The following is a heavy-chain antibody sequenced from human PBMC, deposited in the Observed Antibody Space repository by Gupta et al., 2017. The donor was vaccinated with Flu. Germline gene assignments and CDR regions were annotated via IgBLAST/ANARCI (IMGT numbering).Heavy chain of an antibody. CDR1: GYTFTSYG. J-gene: IGHJ6*02. CDR3: AREDAAEAGMDVDV. D-gene: IGHD6-13*01. Sequence: QVQLVQSGAEVKKPGASVKVSCKASGYTFTSYGISWVRQAPGQGLEWMGWISAYNGNTNYEQKRQSRVTMTTETATSTAYKELRSLGYDGTAVYYCAREDAAEAGMDVDVGGQGTTVTVSS. V-gene: IGHV1-18*01. CDR2: ISAYNGNT.